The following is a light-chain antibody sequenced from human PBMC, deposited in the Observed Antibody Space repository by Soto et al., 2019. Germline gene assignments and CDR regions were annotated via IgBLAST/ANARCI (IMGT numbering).Light chain of an antibody. J-gene: IGLJ1*01. CDR3: GSYTRSSTYV. CDR1: SSDVGAYNS. V-gene: IGLV2-14*01. Sequence: QSALTQPASMSGSPGQSITISCTGTSSDVGAYNSVSWFQQYPGKAPKLMMHEVSNRPSGVSDRFSGSKSGNTASLTISGLQTGDEADYYCGSYTRSSTYVFGTGTKLTVL. CDR2: EVS.